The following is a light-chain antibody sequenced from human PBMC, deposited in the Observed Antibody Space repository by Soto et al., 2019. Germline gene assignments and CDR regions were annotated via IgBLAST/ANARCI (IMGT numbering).Light chain of an antibody. CDR3: TSYTTSSPYLV. Sequence: QSALTQPASVSGSPGQSITISCTGTSSDVGGYNYVSWYQHHPGKAPKLMIYDVTNRPSGVSNRFSGSKSGNTASLTISGLQVEDEADYSGTSYTTSSPYLVFGGGTKLTVL. J-gene: IGLJ3*02. V-gene: IGLV2-14*03. CDR2: DVT. CDR1: SSDVGGYNY.